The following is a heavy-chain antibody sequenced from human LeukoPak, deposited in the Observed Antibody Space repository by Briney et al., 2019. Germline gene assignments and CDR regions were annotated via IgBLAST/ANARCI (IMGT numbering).Heavy chain of an antibody. CDR2: ISAYNGNT. D-gene: IGHD3-9*01. CDR3: ARDLPDYDILTGYTYYYYGMDV. Sequence: GASVKVSCKASGYTFTSYGISWVRQAPGQGLEWMGWISAYNGNTNYAQKLQGRVTMTTDTSTSTACMELRSLRSDDTAVYYCARDLPDYDILTGYTYYYYGMDVWGKGTTVTVSS. CDR1: GYTFTSYG. V-gene: IGHV1-18*04. J-gene: IGHJ6*04.